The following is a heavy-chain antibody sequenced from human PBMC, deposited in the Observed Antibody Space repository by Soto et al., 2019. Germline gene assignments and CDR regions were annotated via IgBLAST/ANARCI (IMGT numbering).Heavy chain of an antibody. V-gene: IGHV1-69*02. Sequence: QVQLVQSGAEVKKPVSSVKVSCNASGGTFSSYTISWVRQAPGQGLEWMGRIIPILGIANYAQKFQGRVTITADKSTSTAYMELSSLRSEDTAVYYCERAYCGSDCYLDYWGQGTLGTVSS. J-gene: IGHJ4*02. CDR1: GGTFSSYT. CDR3: ERAYCGSDCYLDY. CDR2: IIPILGIA. D-gene: IGHD2-21*02.